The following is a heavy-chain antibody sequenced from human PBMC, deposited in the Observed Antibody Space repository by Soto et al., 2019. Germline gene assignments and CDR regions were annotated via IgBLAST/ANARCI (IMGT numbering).Heavy chain of an antibody. CDR1: GFTFSSYS. CDR3: ATQSVIQLWSPYYYYGMDV. Sequence: EVQLVESGGGLVQPGGSLRLSCAASGFTFSSYSMNWVRQAPGKGLEWVSYISSSSSTIYYADSVKGRFTISRDNAKNSLYLQMNSLRDEDTAVYYCATQSVIQLWSPYYYYGMDVWGQGTTVTVSS. J-gene: IGHJ6*02. CDR2: ISSSSSTI. D-gene: IGHD5-18*01. V-gene: IGHV3-48*02.